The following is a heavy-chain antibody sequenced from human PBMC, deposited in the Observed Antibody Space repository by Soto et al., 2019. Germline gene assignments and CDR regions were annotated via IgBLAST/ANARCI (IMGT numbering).Heavy chain of an antibody. Sequence: GSLRLSCAASGFTFSSYAMSWVRQAPGKGLEWVSGISGSGGSTYYADSVKGRFTISRDNSKNTLYLQMSSLRAEDTAVFYCAKEGSPRGYYSGIDYWGQGSLVTVSS. CDR3: AKEGSPRGYYSGIDY. V-gene: IGHV3-23*01. CDR1: GFTFSSYA. J-gene: IGHJ4*02. CDR2: ISGSGGST. D-gene: IGHD3-22*01.